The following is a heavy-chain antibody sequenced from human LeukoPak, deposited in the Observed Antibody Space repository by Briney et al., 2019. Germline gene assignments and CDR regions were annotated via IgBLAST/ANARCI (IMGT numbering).Heavy chain of an antibody. J-gene: IGHJ3*02. D-gene: IGHD3-22*01. V-gene: IGHV4-59*11. CDR1: GGSMSSHY. CDR3: ARLLDNDSSGHPDTFDM. Sequence: PSETLSLTCTVSGGSMSSHYWSWIRQPPGKGLEWIGYIFYTGRTRYNPSLQSRVTISVDTSMNHFSLKLTSVTAADTAAYYCARLLDNDSSGHPDTFDMWGQGTMVSVSS. CDR2: IFYTGRT.